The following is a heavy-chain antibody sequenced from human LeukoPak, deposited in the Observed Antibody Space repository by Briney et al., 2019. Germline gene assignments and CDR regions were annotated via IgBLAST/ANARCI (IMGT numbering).Heavy chain of an antibody. D-gene: IGHD6-6*01. V-gene: IGHV3-30*02. J-gene: IGHJ6*03. CDR3: AKDSPLYSSSAYYMDV. CDR1: GFTFSSYG. Sequence: PGGSLRLSCAPSGFTFSSYGMHWVRQAPGKGLEWVAFIRYDGSIIYYADSVKGRFTISRDNSKNTLYLQMNSLRAEDTAVYYCAKDSPLYSSSAYYMDVWVKGTTVTVSS. CDR2: IRYDGSII.